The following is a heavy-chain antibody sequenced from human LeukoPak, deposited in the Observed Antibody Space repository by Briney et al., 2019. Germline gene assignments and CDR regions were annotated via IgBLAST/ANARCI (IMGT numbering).Heavy chain of an antibody. Sequence: ASVKVSCKASGYTFTRYGISWVRQAPGQGLEWMGWISAYNGNTNYAQKLQGRVTMTTDTSTSTAYMELRSLRSDDTAVYYCARDMYYDILTGLTTTKLDYWGQGTLVTVSS. V-gene: IGHV1-18*01. D-gene: IGHD3-9*01. CDR2: ISAYNGNT. CDR1: GYTFTRYG. J-gene: IGHJ4*02. CDR3: ARDMYYDILTGLTTTKLDY.